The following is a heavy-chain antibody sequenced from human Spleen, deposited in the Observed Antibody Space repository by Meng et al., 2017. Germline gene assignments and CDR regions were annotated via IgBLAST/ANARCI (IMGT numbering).Heavy chain of an antibody. Sequence: ASVKVSCKASGYTFTSYGISWVRQAPGQGLEWMGWMNPNSGNTGYAQKFQGRVTMTRNTSISTAYMELSSLRSEDTAVYYCARVGYYDSSGYSDYWGQGTLVTVSS. CDR2: MNPNSGNT. J-gene: IGHJ4*02. CDR1: GYTFTSYG. V-gene: IGHV1-8*02. D-gene: IGHD3-22*01. CDR3: ARVGYYDSSGYSDY.